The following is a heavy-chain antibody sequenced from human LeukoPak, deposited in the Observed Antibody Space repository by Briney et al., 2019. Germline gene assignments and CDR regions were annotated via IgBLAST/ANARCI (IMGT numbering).Heavy chain of an antibody. Sequence: GGSLRLSCSASGFTFSSYAMHWVRQAPGKGLEYVSTINSHGGSTYYADSVKDRFTISRDNSKNTLYLQMSSLRSDDTAAYYCVKATLGYCSGGTCSADYWGQGTLVTVSS. D-gene: IGHD2-15*01. CDR3: VKATLGYCSGGTCSADY. J-gene: IGHJ4*02. CDR1: GFTFSSYA. V-gene: IGHV3-64D*06. CDR2: INSHGGST.